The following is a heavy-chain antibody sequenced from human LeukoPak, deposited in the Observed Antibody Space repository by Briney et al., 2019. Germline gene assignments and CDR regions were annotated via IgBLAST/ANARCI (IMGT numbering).Heavy chain of an antibody. V-gene: IGHV1-2*02. CDR2: INPNGGGT. CDR1: GYTFTGYY. D-gene: IGHD2-15*01. CDR3: AIRKGFLVGFDP. J-gene: IGHJ5*02. Sequence: ASVKVSCKASGYTFTGYYMHWVRQAPGQGLEWMGWINPNGGGTNYAQKFQGRVTMTRDTSISTAYMELSRLRSDDTAVYYCAIRKGFLVGFDPWGQGTLVTVSS.